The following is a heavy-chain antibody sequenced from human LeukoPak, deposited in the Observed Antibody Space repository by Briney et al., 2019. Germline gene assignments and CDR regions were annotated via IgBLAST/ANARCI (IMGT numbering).Heavy chain of an antibody. V-gene: IGHV1-2*02. CDR1: GYTFTGYY. CDR3: ARWKAGMTTVVTLSFDY. CDR2: INPNSGGT. J-gene: IGHJ4*02. Sequence: ASVKVSCNASGYTFTGYYMHWVRQAPGQGLEWMGWINPNSGGTNYAQKFQGRVTMTRDTSISTAYMELSRLRSDDTAVYYCARWKAGMTTVVTLSFDYWGQGTLVTVSS. D-gene: IGHD4-23*01.